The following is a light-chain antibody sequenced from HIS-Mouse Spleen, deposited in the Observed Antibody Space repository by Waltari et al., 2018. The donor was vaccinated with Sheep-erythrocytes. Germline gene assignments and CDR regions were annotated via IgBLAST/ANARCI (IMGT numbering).Light chain of an antibody. J-gene: IGLJ1*01. V-gene: IGLV2-11*01. CDR1: SSDVGGYNY. CDR2: DVS. Sequence: QSALTQPRSVSGFPGQSVTFSCTGTSSDVGGYNYVSWYQHHPGKAPKLMIYDVSKRPSGVPDRFSGSKSGNTASLTISGLQAEDEADYYCCSYAGSYNHVFATGTKVTVL. CDR3: CSYAGSYNHV.